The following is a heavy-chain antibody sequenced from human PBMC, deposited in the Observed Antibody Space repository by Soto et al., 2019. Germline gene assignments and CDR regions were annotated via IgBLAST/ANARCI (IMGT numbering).Heavy chain of an antibody. CDR1: GFTFTRYS. J-gene: IGHJ4*02. V-gene: IGHV3-21*06. CDR3: ARESEDLTSNFDY. CDR2: ISSTTNYI. Sequence: GGSLRLSCAASGFTFTRYSMNWVRQAPGKGLEWVLSISSTTNYIYYGDSMKGRLTISRDNAKNSLYLEMNSLRAEDTAVYYCARESEDLTSNFDYWGQGTLVTVSS.